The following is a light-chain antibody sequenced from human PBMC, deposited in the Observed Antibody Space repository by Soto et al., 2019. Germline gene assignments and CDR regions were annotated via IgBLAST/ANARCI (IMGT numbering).Light chain of an antibody. CDR3: QQYNNWPPWT. Sequence: EIVMTQSPATLSVSPGERATLSCRASQSVSSNLAWYQQKPGQAPRLLIYGASTRATGIPARFSGSGSGTEFTLTISSLQSADFAVYYGQQYNNWPPWTFGQGTKVEIK. CDR2: GAS. V-gene: IGKV3-15*01. CDR1: QSVSSN. J-gene: IGKJ1*01.